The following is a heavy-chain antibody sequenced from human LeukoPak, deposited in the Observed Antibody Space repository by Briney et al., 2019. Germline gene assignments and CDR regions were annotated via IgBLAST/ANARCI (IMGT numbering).Heavy chain of an antibody. V-gene: IGHV3-30-3*01. CDR1: GFTFSSYA. CDR3: ARDGVAQALYYYYYMDV. CDR2: ISYDGSNK. Sequence: PGGSLRLSCAASGFTFSSYAMHWVRQAPGKGLEWVAVISYDGSNKYYADSVKGRFTISRDNSKNTLYLQMNSLRAEDTAVYYCARDGVAQALYYYYYMDVWGKGTTVTVSS. D-gene: IGHD3-3*01. J-gene: IGHJ6*03.